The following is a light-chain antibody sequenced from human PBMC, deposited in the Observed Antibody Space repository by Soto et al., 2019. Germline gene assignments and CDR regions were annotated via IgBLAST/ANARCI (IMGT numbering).Light chain of an antibody. CDR1: SSDVGGYHY. Sequence: SALTQPPSASGSPGQSVTISCTGTSSDVGGYHYVSWYQQQPGKAPKVIIYAVTKRPSGVPDRFSGSKSGNTASLTVSGLQAEDEAEYYCGSFAGSNHVVLGGGTKHTVL. V-gene: IGLV2-8*01. J-gene: IGLJ2*01. CDR3: GSFAGSNHVV. CDR2: AVT.